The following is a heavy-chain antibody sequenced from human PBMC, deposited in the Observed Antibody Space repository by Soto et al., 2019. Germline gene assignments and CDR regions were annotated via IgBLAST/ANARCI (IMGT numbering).Heavy chain of an antibody. V-gene: IGHV1-2*04. J-gene: IGHJ6*02. CDR3: ARVPRGVYYGMDV. D-gene: IGHD3-10*01. CDR2: INPNSGTT. CDR1: GYTFIDYY. Sequence: QVQLVQSGAEVKKPGASVKVSCKASGYTFIDYYMHWVRQAPGQRLEWMGWINPNSGTTNYAQKFQGWVTMTRDTSITTVYMEVSRLRSDDTAVYYCARVPRGVYYGMDVWGQGTTVTVSS.